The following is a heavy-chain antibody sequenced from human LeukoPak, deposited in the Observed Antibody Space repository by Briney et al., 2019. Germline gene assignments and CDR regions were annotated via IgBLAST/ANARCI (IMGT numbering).Heavy chain of an antibody. CDR3: ARDRDYGGLDAFDI. CDR2: IIPIFGTA. D-gene: IGHD4-23*01. V-gene: IGHV1-69*13. Sequence: ASVKVSCKASGGTFSSYAISWVRQAPGQGLEWMGRIIPIFGTANYAQKFQGRVTITADESTSTAYMELSSLRSEDTAVYYCARDRDYGGLDAFDIWGQGTMVTVSS. J-gene: IGHJ3*02. CDR1: GGTFSSYA.